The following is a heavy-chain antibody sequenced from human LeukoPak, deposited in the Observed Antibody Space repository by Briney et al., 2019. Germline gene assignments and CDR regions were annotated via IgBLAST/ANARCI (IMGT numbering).Heavy chain of an antibody. CDR1: GYTFTDYY. D-gene: IGHD2-15*01. Sequence: ASVKVSCRASGYTFTDYYMHWVRQAPGQGLEWMGWLNPNTLVTNYAQHFQGRVSMTWDTSISTGYMDLHSLTSEDTAVYYCAREDGGRDGMDVWGQGTTVTVSS. J-gene: IGHJ6*02. CDR2: LNPNTLVT. CDR3: AREDGGRDGMDV. V-gene: IGHV1-2*02.